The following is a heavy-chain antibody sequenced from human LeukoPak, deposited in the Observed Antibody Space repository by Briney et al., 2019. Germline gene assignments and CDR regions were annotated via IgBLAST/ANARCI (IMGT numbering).Heavy chain of an antibody. V-gene: IGHV1-24*01. Sequence: ASVKVSCKVSGYTLTELSMHWVRQAPGKGLEWMGGFDPEDGETIYAQKFQGRVTMTEDTSTDTAYMELSSLRSEDTAAYYCATRMYSSGSYSYYFDYWGQGTLVTVSS. CDR3: ATRMYSSGSYSYYFDY. J-gene: IGHJ4*02. CDR1: GYTLTELS. D-gene: IGHD3-10*01. CDR2: FDPEDGET.